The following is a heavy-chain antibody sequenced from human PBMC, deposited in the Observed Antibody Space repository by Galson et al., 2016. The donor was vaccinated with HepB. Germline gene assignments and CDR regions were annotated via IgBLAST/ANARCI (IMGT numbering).Heavy chain of an antibody. D-gene: IGHD6-13*01. V-gene: IGHV1-3*03. J-gene: IGHJ5*02. Sequence: SVKVSCKASGYSFSNYIMNWVRQAPGQRLEWMGWINGGNGNTKYSERFQDRVTITRDTSANTVYMELDSLTSEDMAVYYCARDLGSSTWWGWLDPWGQGSLVSV. CDR1: GYSFSNYI. CDR3: ARDLGSSTWWGWLDP. CDR2: INGGNGNT.